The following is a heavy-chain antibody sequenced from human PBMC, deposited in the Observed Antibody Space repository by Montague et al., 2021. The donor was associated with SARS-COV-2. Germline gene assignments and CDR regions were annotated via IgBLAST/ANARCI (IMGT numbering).Heavy chain of an antibody. CDR1: GGSLSGYY. CDR2: INHSGNT. V-gene: IGHV4-34*01. J-gene: IGHJ5*02. Sequence: SETLSLTCAVYGGSLSGYYWAWIRQTPGKGLEWIGEINHSGNTNYNRSLKSRLTISVDTSKKQFSLKLSSVTTADTAVYYCARGADYDFWSGYLRYKWFDPWGLGTPVTVSS. CDR3: ARGADYDFWSGYLRYKWFDP. D-gene: IGHD3-3*01.